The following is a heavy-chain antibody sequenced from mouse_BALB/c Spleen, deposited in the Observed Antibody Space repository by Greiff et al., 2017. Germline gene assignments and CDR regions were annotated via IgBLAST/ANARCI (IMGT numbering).Heavy chain of an antibody. CDR3: AKNDDGYYVGFAY. CDR1: GFSLTSYG. J-gene: IGHJ3*01. Sequence: VQLQESGPGLVQPSQSLSITCTVSGFSLTSYGVHWVRQSPGKGLEWLGVIWSGGSTDYNAAFISRLSISKDNSKSQVFFKMNSLQADDTAIYYCAKNDDGYYVGFAYWGQGTLVTVSA. V-gene: IGHV2-4-1*01. D-gene: IGHD2-3*01. CDR2: IWSGGST.